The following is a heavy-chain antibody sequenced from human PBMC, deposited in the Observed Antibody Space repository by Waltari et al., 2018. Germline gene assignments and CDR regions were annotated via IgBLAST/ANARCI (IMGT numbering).Heavy chain of an antibody. J-gene: IGHJ3*02. CDR1: GFPFRRYA. CDR3: ARELKPSAVDI. V-gene: IGHV3-33*01. Sequence: QVEVVGVWGGVVQPGWSLRLPLWAFGFPFRRYAMHWVRQAPGKGLEWVAVIWYDGSNTYYADSVKGRFTVSRDNSKDTLYLQMNSLRAEDTAVYHCARELKPSAVDIWGQGTMVTVSS. CDR2: IWYDGSNT.